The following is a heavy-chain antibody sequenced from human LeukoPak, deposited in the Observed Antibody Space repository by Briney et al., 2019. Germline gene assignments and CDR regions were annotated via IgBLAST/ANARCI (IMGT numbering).Heavy chain of an antibody. CDR3: ARHYDFWSGYFHY. CDR2: ISNSGDST. V-gene: IGHV3-23*01. Sequence: GGSLRLSCAASGFTFSSYAMSWVRQAPGKGLEWVSSISNSGDSTYNADSVKGRFTISRDNSKNTLSLQMNSLRAEDTAVYYCARHYDFWSGYFHYWGQGTLVTVSS. J-gene: IGHJ4*02. D-gene: IGHD3-3*01. CDR1: GFTFSSYA.